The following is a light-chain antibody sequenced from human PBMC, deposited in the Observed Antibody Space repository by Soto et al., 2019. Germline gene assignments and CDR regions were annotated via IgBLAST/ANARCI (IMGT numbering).Light chain of an antibody. Sequence: EIVLTQSPGTLSLSPGERATLSCRATESISTNFLAWYQQKPGQAPRLLIYGASTRASGVPDRFSGSGSGTDFTLTISRLEPEDSAVYYCQQYGTSRGTFGQGTKLEIK. CDR2: GAS. CDR3: QQYGTSRGT. V-gene: IGKV3-20*01. J-gene: IGKJ2*01. CDR1: ESISTNF.